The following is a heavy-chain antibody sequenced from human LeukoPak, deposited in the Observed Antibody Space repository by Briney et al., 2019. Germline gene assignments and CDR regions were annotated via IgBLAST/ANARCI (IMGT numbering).Heavy chain of an antibody. CDR3: ARAPFDYGDYYNYFDY. V-gene: IGHV1-69*13. CDR2: IIPIFGTA. CDR1: GGTFSSYA. J-gene: IGHJ4*02. Sequence: SVKVSCKASGGTFSSYAISWVRQAPGQGLEWMGGIIPIFGTANYAQKFQGRVMITADESTSTAYMELSSLRSEDTAVYYCARAPFDYGDYYNYFDYWGQGTLVTVSS. D-gene: IGHD4-17*01.